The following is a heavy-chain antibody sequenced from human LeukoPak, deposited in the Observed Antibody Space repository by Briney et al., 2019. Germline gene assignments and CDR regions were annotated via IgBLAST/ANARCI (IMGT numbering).Heavy chain of an antibody. Sequence: GGSLRLSCAASGFTFSSYAMSWFRQAPGKGLEWVSYISSSSSTIYYADSVKGRFTISRDNAKNTLYLQMNSLRAEDTAVYYCAKDRAKQTYSSSWYYFDYWGQGTLVTVSS. CDR3: AKDRAKQTYSSSWYYFDY. V-gene: IGHV3-48*04. CDR2: ISSSSSTI. D-gene: IGHD6-13*01. CDR1: GFTFSSYA. J-gene: IGHJ4*02.